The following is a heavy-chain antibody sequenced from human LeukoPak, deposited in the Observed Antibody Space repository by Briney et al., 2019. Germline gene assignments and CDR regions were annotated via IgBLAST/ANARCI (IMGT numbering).Heavy chain of an antibody. CDR2: IYHSGST. J-gene: IGHJ6*02. CDR1: GYSISSGYY. Sequence: PSETLSLTCAVSGYSISSGYYWGWIRQPPGKGLEWIGSIYHSGSTHYNPSLKSRVTISVDTSKNQFSLKLSSVTAADTAVYYCARGTYFCGLGRSYGMDVWGQGTTVTVSS. CDR3: ARGTYFCGLGRSYGMDV. D-gene: IGHD3-10*01. V-gene: IGHV4-38-2*01.